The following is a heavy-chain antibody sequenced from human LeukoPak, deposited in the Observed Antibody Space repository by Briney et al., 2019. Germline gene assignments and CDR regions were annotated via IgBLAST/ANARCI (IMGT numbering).Heavy chain of an antibody. Sequence: GGSLRLSCAASGFTFTNYAMNWVRQAPGKGLEWVSSISSSSSYIYYADSVKGRFTISRDNAKNSLYLQMNSLRAEDTAVYYCARDLHGDYDAFDIWGQGTMVTVSS. V-gene: IGHV3-21*01. J-gene: IGHJ3*02. CDR1: GFTFTNYA. CDR3: ARDLHGDYDAFDI. CDR2: ISSSSSYI. D-gene: IGHD4-17*01.